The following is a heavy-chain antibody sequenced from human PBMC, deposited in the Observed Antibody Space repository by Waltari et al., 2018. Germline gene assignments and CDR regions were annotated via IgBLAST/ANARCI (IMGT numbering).Heavy chain of an antibody. V-gene: IGHV3-21*01. CDR1: GFPSVSFD. CDR3: TRDLYGSGGDYFDP. Sequence: DVQLVESGGGLVKPGGPLSSPGPAPGFPSVSFDLNWARQAPGKGLEWVSSISGSSSSYIFYADSVKGRFTISRDNAKNSLFLQMNSLSAEDTAVYYCTRDLYGSGGDYFDPWGQGTLVTVSS. J-gene: IGHJ4*02. CDR2: ISGSSSSYI. D-gene: IGHD6-19*01.